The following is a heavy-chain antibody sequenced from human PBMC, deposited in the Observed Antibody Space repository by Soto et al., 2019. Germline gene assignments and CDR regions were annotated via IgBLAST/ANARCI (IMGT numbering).Heavy chain of an antibody. D-gene: IGHD2-15*01. CDR1: GDSFSSSNW. CDR3: AISPRRVERKWYFDY. Sequence: QVQLQESGPGLVKPSGTLSLTCGVSGDSFSSSNWWTWIRQPPGKGLEWLGDIRHTGHNYYSPSLRSTISISIVSSKNRFSLNLTSVTAKDTGVYYCAISPRRVERKWYFDYWGPGALVTVSS. V-gene: IGHV4-4*02. CDR2: IRHTGHN. J-gene: IGHJ4*02.